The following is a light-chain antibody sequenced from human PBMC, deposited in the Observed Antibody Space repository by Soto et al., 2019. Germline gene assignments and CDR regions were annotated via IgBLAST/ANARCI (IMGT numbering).Light chain of an antibody. CDR3: QLRDNWPPGDT. J-gene: IGKJ4*01. Sequence: EIVLTQSPATLSLSPGERATLSCRASQSISSYLAWYQQKPGQAPRRLIYDASKRATGIPARFSGSGSGTDFTLTISSLEPEDFAVYYCQLRDNWPPGDTFGGGTKVEIK. V-gene: IGKV3-11*01. CDR2: DAS. CDR1: QSISSY.